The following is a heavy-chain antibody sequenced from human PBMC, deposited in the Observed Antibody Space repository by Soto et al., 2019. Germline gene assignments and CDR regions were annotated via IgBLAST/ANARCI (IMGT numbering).Heavy chain of an antibody. CDR1: GFTFDNYV. D-gene: IGHD5-12*01. Sequence: GGSLRLSCAASGFTFDNYVMHWVRQARGKGLEWVSGISWNSNNIAYADSVKGRFTISRDNAKNSLYLQMNSLRTEDTALYYCANDFGYGPRLTWGQRTLVTVSS. CDR2: ISWNSNNI. CDR3: ANDFGYGPRLT. J-gene: IGHJ1*01. V-gene: IGHV3-9*01.